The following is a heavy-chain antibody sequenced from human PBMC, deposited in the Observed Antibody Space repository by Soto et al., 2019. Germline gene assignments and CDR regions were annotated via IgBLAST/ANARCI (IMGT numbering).Heavy chain of an antibody. Sequence: QGPGKGLEWVSTIGSSSSTIYYADSVKGRFTISRDNAKNSLYLQMNSLRDEDTAVYYCVRFCYYDCSGYYCYDYCGQGTLVTASP. CDR2: IGSSSSTI. D-gene: IGHD3-22*01. V-gene: IGHV3-48*02. CDR3: VRFCYYDCSGYYCYDY. J-gene: IGHJ4*02.